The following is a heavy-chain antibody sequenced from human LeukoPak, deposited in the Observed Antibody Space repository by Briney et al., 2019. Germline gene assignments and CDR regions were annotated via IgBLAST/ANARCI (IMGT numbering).Heavy chain of an antibody. CDR2: IFYTGST. V-gene: IGHV4-59*08. CDR3: ARGHASTWYPDF. J-gene: IGHJ4*02. Sequence: PSETLSLTCTVSGGSISNYYWSWIRQPPGKGLEWVGYIFYTGSTRYNPSLNSRVTISLDASKNQFSLNLSSVTAADTAVYYCARGHASTWYPDFWGQGILVTVSS. D-gene: IGHD6-13*01. CDR1: GGSISNYY.